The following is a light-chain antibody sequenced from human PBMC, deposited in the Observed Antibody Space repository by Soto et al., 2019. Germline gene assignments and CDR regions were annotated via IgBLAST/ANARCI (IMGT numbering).Light chain of an antibody. CDR2: GNS. CDR1: SSNIGAGYD. Sequence: QAVVTQPPSVSGAPGQRVTISCTGSSSNIGAGYDVHWYQQLPGTAPKLLIYGNSNRPSGVPDRFSGSKSGTSASLAITGLQADDEADYYCQSYDSSHYVFGTGTKLTVL. V-gene: IGLV1-40*01. CDR3: QSYDSSHYV. J-gene: IGLJ1*01.